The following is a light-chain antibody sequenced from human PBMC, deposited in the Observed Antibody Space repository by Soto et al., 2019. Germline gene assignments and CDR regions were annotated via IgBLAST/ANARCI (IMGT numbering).Light chain of an antibody. J-gene: IGKJ4*01. Sequence: DIQMTQSPSTLSASVGDRVTITCRASQSISTWLAWYQQKPGKAPKLLIYKASNLEGGVPSRFRGSGSGTEFTITISSLQPDDFATYYCQQYNTYPLTFGGGTTVEIE. CDR2: KAS. V-gene: IGKV1-5*03. CDR1: QSISTW. CDR3: QQYNTYPLT.